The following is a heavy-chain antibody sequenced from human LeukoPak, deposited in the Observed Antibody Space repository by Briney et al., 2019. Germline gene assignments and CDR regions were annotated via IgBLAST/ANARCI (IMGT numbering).Heavy chain of an antibody. CDR2: INPNSGGT. J-gene: IGHJ3*02. D-gene: IGHD3-16*01. CDR3: ARHLEEIRDAFDI. Sequence: ASVKVSCKASGYTFTGYYMHWVRQAPGQGLEWMGWINPNSGGTNYAQKLQGRVTMTTDTSTSTAYMELRSLRSDDTAVYYCARHLEEIRDAFDIWGQGTMVTVSS. V-gene: IGHV1-2*02. CDR1: GYTFTGYY.